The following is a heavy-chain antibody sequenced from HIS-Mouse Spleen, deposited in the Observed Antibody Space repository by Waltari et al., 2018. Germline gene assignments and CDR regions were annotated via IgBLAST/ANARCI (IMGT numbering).Heavy chain of an antibody. CDR3: AREIPYSSSWYDWYFDL. Sequence: QLQLQESGPGLVKPSETLSLTCTVSGGSISSSSYYWGLIRQPPGKGLEWIGSIYYSVSTYYNPSLTSRVTISVDTSKNQFSLKLSSVTAADTAVYYCAREIPYSSSWYDWYFDLWGRGTLVTVSS. D-gene: IGHD6-13*01. CDR2: IYYSVST. V-gene: IGHV4-39*07. J-gene: IGHJ2*01. CDR1: GGSISSSSYY.